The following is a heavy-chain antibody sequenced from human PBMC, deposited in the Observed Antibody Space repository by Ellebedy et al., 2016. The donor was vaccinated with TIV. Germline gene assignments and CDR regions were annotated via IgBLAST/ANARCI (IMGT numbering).Heavy chain of an antibody. CDR1: GLTFSNAW. Sequence: GESLKISXAASGLTFSNAWMSWVRQAPGKGLEWVGRIKSKTDGGTTDYAAPVKGRFTISRDDSENTLYLQMNSLKTEDTAVYYCTTDPYCSGGSCSHFDYWGQGTLVTVSS. J-gene: IGHJ4*02. V-gene: IGHV3-15*01. CDR3: TTDPYCSGGSCSHFDY. CDR2: IKSKTDGGTT. D-gene: IGHD2-15*01.